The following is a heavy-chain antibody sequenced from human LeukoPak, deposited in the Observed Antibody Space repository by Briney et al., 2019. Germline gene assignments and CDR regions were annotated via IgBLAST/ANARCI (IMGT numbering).Heavy chain of an antibody. V-gene: IGHV4-59*08. CDR2: IYCSGST. CDR1: RDSISSCY. J-gene: IGHJ6*02. CDR3: ARLLAGSTMVRGVNYYYGMDV. D-gene: IGHD3-10*01. Sequence: LSLTCTIYRDSISSCYWICLREPPVKEMKRIGYIYCSGSTNYNPSLKSRVTISVDTPKNQSSLKLSSVTAADTAVYYCARLLAGSTMVRGVNYYYGMDVWGQGTTVTASS.